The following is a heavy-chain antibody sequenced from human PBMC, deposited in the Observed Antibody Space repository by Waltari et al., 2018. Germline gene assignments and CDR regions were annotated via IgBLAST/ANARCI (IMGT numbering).Heavy chain of an antibody. V-gene: IGHV3-30*01. CDR2: ISNDGTNK. CDR3: ARDSDSSGWYIDY. D-gene: IGHD6-19*01. CDR1: GFIFSNYA. Sequence: QVQLVESGGGVVQPGRSLRLSCAASGFIFSNYAVHWVRQAPGKGLEWVTKISNDGTNKYYADSVKGRFTISRDNFKNTLYLQMNSLRPDDTAVYYCARDSDSSGWYIDYWGQGTLVTVSS. J-gene: IGHJ4*02.